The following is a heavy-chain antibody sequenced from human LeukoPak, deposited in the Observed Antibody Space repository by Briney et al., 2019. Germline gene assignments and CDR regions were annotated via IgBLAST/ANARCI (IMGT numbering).Heavy chain of an antibody. CDR2: ISSSSSYI. D-gene: IGHD2-21*02. CDR1: GFTFSSYS. Sequence: SGGSLRLSCAASGFTFSSYSMNWVRQAPGKGLEWVSSISSSSSYIYYADSVKGRFTISRDNSKNTLYLQMDSLRAEDTAVYYCAKNWGLDDWGQGTLVTVSS. J-gene: IGHJ4*02. CDR3: AKNWGLDD. V-gene: IGHV3-21*01.